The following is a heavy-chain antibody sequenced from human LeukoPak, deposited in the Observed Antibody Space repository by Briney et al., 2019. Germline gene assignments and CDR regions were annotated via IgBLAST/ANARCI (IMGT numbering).Heavy chain of an antibody. D-gene: IGHD2-2*01. CDR2: SRNKVNGYTT. V-gene: IGHV3-72*01. J-gene: IGHJ6*02. CDR3: SRGYCSTITFPYFYGMDV. Sequence: PGGSLRLSCAASGSIFSDVYMDWVRQAPGEGLEWVGRSRNKVNGYTTEYAASVKDKFTITRADTRNSVYLQMRSPQTQHSVTVDCSRGYCSTITFPYFYGMDVWGQGTTVSVS. CDR1: GSIFSDVY.